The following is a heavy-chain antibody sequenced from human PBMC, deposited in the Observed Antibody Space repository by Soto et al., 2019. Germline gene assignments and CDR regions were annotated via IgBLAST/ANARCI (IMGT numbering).Heavy chain of an antibody. V-gene: IGHV4-31*01. D-gene: IGHD2-2*01. Sequence: QVQLQESGPGLVKPSQTLSLTCTVSGGSISSGGYYWSWIRQHPGKGLEWFGYIYYSGSNYYNPYLTRPVTISVDTYKNQFSLKLSSVTAADTAVYYCARVNGDIVVVPAAMLPDYGMDVWGQGTTVTVSS. J-gene: IGHJ6*02. CDR1: GGSISSGGYY. CDR3: ARVNGDIVVVPAAMLPDYGMDV. CDR2: IYYSGSN.